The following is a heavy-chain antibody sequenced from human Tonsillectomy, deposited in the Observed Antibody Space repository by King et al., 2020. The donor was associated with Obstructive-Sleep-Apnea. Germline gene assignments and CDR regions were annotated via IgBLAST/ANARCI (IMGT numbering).Heavy chain of an antibody. D-gene: IGHD6-19*01. CDR3: AREMGVAGPPYYFQH. CDR2: HYHSGGT. CDR1: GGSIISNNG. V-gene: IGHV4-4*02. J-gene: IGHJ1*01. Sequence: VQLQESGPGLVKPSGTLSLTCAVSGGSIISNNGWNWGRQPPGKGLEGIGEHYHSGGTNDNPSLKSRVTISVDQSKNQFSLKLCSVTAADTAVYSCAREMGVAGPPYYFQHWGQGTLVTVSS.